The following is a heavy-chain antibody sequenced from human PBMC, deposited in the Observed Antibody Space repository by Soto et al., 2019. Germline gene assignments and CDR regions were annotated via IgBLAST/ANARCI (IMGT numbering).Heavy chain of an antibody. V-gene: IGHV1-8*01. CDR1: GYTFTSYD. Sequence: GASVKVSCKASGYTFTSYDINWVRQATGQGLEWMGWMNPNSGNTGYAQKFQGRVTMTRNASISTAYMELSSLRPEDTAVYYCARAGSSDGMDVWGQGTTVTVSS. CDR3: ARAGSSDGMDV. J-gene: IGHJ6*02. D-gene: IGHD3-10*01. CDR2: MNPNSGNT.